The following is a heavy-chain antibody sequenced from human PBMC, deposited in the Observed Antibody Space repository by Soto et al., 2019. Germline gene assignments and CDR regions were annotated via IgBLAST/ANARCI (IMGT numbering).Heavy chain of an antibody. J-gene: IGHJ6*02. CDR1: GGTFSSYT. CDR3: ARDWGYSGYDRAYYYYYGMDV. V-gene: IGHV1-69*08. D-gene: IGHD5-12*01. Sequence: QVQLVQSGAEVKKPGSSVKVSCKASGGTFSSYTISWVRQAPGQGLEWMGRIIPILGIANYAQKFQGRVTVTADNATSTDYMELSSLRSEDTAVYYCARDWGYSGYDRAYYYYYGMDVWGQGPTVTVSS. CDR2: IIPILGIA.